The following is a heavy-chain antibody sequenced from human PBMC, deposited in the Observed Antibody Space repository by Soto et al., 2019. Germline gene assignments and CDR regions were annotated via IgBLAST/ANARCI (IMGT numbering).Heavy chain of an antibody. D-gene: IGHD6-13*01. Sequence: QVQLVQSGAEVKKPGSSVKVSCKASGGTFSGYAISWVRQAPGQGLEWMGGIIPIFGTANYAQKFQGRVTITADESTSTAYMELSSLRSEDTAVYYCARGGVGIAAVGMDVWGQGTTVTVSS. CDR2: IIPIFGTA. J-gene: IGHJ6*02. CDR3: ARGGVGIAAVGMDV. CDR1: GGTFSGYA. V-gene: IGHV1-69*12.